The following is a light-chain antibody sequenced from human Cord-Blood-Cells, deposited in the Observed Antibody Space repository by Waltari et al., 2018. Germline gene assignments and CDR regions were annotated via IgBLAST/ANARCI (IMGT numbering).Light chain of an antibody. CDR1: QSVSSN. CDR3: QQYNNWWT. CDR2: GAS. Sequence: EIVMTQSPATLSVSPGESATLSCRASQSVSSNLAWYQQKPGQAPRFLIYGASTRATGIPARFRGSGSETEFTLTISSLQSEDFAVYYCQQYNNWWTFGQGTKVEIK. J-gene: IGKJ1*01. V-gene: IGKV3-15*01.